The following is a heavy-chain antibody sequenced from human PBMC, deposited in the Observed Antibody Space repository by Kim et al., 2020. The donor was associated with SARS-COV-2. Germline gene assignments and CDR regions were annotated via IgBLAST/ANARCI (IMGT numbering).Heavy chain of an antibody. Sequence: FQGRVTMTRDTSISTAYMELSRLRSDDTAVYYCARVVIRGVIVYDAFDIWGQGTMVTVSS. CDR3: ARVVIRGVIVYDAFDI. J-gene: IGHJ3*02. V-gene: IGHV1-2*02. D-gene: IGHD3-10*01.